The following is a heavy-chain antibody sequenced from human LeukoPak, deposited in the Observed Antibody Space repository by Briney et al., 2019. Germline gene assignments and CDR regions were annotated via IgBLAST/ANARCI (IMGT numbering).Heavy chain of an antibody. Sequence: GGSLILSCAASGFTFSSYWMSWVRQAPGKGLEGVANIKQEGSEKYYVDSVKGRFTISRDNAKNSLYLQMNSLRAEDTAVYYCARGPWLGTPNFDYWGQGTLVTVSS. V-gene: IGHV3-7*01. D-gene: IGHD1-14*01. CDR1: GFTFSSYW. J-gene: IGHJ4*02. CDR2: IKQEGSEK. CDR3: ARGPWLGTPNFDY.